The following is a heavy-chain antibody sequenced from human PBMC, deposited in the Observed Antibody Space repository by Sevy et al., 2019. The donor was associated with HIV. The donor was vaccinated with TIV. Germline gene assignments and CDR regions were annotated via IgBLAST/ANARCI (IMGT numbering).Heavy chain of an antibody. Sequence: GGSLRLSCAASGFTFSDHYMSWIRQAPGKGLEWVSFISSGGSTKYYGDYVRGRFTSSRDNAKNSLYLQMNSLRAEDPAGYYCAREDRRREGEPYCDYWGQGTLVTVSS. D-gene: IGHD3-16*01. CDR1: GFTFSDHY. CDR3: AREDRRREGEPYCDY. V-gene: IGHV3-11*01. CDR2: ISSGGSTK. J-gene: IGHJ4*02.